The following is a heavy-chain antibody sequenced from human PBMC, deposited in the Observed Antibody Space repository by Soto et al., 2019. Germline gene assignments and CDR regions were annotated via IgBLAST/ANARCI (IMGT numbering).Heavy chain of an antibody. D-gene: IGHD4-17*01. CDR1: GFTFSNAW. J-gene: IGHJ4*02. CDR2: IKSKTDGGTT. V-gene: IGHV3-15*01. CDR3: TTDPWPWLVTTEDY. Sequence: GGSLRLSCAASGFTFSNAWMSWVRQAPGKGLEWVGRIKSKTDGGTTDYAAPVKGRFTISRDDSKNTLYLQMNSLKTEDTAVYYCTTDPWPWLVTTEDYWGQGTLVTVSS.